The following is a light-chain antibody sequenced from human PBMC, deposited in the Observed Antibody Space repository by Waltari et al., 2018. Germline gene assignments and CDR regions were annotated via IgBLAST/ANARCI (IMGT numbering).Light chain of an antibody. CDR1: QSVLYNSNNKNY. J-gene: IGKJ2*01. CDR3: QQYYSTPNT. V-gene: IGKV4-1*01. Sequence: DIVMTQSPDSLAVSLGERATINCKSSQSVLYNSNNKNYLAWYQQKPGQPPKLRIYWASTRESGVPDRFSGSGSGTEFTLTISSLQAEDVAVYVCQQYYSTPNTFGQGTKLEIK. CDR2: WAS.